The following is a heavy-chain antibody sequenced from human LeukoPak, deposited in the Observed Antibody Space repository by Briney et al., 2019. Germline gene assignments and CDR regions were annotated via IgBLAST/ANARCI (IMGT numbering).Heavy chain of an antibody. CDR2: ISGTGATT. CDR3: AKDQRFGDLDDY. CDR1: GFTFYNYA. J-gene: IGHJ4*02. V-gene: IGHV3-23*01. Sequence: GGSLRLSCAGSGFTFYNYAMSWVRQAPGEGLEWVSSISGTGATTYYADSVKGRFAISRDNSKNTLYLQMSSLRAEDTALYYCAKDQRFGDLDDYRGQGTLVTVSS. D-gene: IGHD3-10*01.